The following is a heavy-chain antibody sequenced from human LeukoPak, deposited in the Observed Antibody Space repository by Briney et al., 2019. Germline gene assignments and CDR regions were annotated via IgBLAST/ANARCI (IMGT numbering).Heavy chain of an antibody. J-gene: IGHJ6*02. D-gene: IGHD5-18*01. Sequence: GGSLRLSCTASGFTFSDYWMSWVRQAPGKGPEWVANIRQDGSDKYYVDSVKGRFTISRDNAKNALYLQVNSLRPEDTAVYYCARGEFAWIQGSYGMNVWGQGTTVTVSS. CDR3: ARGEFAWIQGSYGMNV. CDR1: GFTFSDYW. V-gene: IGHV3-7*01. CDR2: IRQDGSDK.